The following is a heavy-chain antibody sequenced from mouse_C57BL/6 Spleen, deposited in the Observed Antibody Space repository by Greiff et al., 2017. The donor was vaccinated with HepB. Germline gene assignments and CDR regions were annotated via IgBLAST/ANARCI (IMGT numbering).Heavy chain of an antibody. CDR3: ARSELRLRLFAY. Sequence: EVKLQQSGPELVKPGASVKISCKASGYTFTDYYMNWVKQNHGKSLEWIGDINPNNGGTSYNQKFKGKATLTVDKSSSTAYMELRSLTSEDSAVYYCARSELRLRLFAYWGQGTLVTVSA. CDR1: GYTFTDYY. V-gene: IGHV1-26*01. J-gene: IGHJ3*01. CDR2: INPNNGGT. D-gene: IGHD3-2*02.